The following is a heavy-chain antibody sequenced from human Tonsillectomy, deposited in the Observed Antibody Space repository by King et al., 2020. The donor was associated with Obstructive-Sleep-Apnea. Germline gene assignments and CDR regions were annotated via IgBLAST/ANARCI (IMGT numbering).Heavy chain of an antibody. V-gene: IGHV3-23*04. J-gene: IGHJ4*02. D-gene: IGHD2-8*01. CDR1: GFTFSSYA. CDR3: AKGYCTNGVCYFDY. CDR2: ISGSGGIT. Sequence: EVQLVESGGGLVQPGGSLRLSCAASGFTFSSYAMSWVRQAPGKGLEWVSSISGSGGITNYADSVKGRFTISRDNSKNTLYLQMNSLRDEDTAVYYCAKGYCTNGVCYFDYWGQGTLVTVSS.